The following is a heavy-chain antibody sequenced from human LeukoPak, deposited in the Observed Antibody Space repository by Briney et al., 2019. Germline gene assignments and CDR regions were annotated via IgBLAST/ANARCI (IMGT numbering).Heavy chain of an antibody. D-gene: IGHD3-3*01. V-gene: IGHV3-33*06. CDR1: EITFNTYG. Sequence: GRSLTLSCAASEITFNTYGIHWFRQAPGQRLEWVAAIWFDGSVKHYSDAVKGRFTISRDNSLNTLYLQMNSLRVEDTAIYYCAKDTGVQFLETAFWGQGTLVTVSS. CDR2: IWFDGSVK. J-gene: IGHJ4*02. CDR3: AKDTGVQFLETAF.